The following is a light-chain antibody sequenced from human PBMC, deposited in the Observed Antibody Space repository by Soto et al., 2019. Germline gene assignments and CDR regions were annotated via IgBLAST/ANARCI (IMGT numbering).Light chain of an antibody. CDR3: QSYDSNMSGSGV. CDR2: EVS. Sequence: QSVLTQPASVSGSPGQSITISCTGSSSDVGSYTSVSWYQQHPGKAPKLMIYEVSNRPSGVSRRFSGSKSGNTASLTISGLQAEDEAHYYCQSYDSNMSGSGVFGTGTQVTVL. V-gene: IGLV2-14*01. CDR1: SSDVGSYTS. J-gene: IGLJ1*01.